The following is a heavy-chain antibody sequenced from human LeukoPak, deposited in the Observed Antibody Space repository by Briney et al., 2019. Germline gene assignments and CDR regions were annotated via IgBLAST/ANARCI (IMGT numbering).Heavy chain of an antibody. J-gene: IGHJ4*02. D-gene: IGHD6-19*01. Sequence: GGSLRLSCAASGFTFSSYAMAWVRQAPGKGLECVSTISGSGGPTYYADSVKGRFTISRDNAKNSLYLQMNSLRAEDTAMYYCARKSIAVAGPFDYWGQGTLVTVSS. V-gene: IGHV3-23*01. CDR3: ARKSIAVAGPFDY. CDR1: GFTFSSYA. CDR2: ISGSGGPT.